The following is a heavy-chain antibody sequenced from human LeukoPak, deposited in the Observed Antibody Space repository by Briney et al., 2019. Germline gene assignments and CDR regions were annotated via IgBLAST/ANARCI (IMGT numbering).Heavy chain of an antibody. D-gene: IGHD1-26*01. V-gene: IGHV3-53*01. Sequence: GGSLRLSCAASGFTVSSNYMSWVRQAPGKGLEWVSIIYNGGSTFYAHSLKGRFTISRDNSKNTLYLQMNSLRAEDAAVYYCARGGSCHSAFDMWDQGTMVTVSS. CDR1: GFTVSSNY. J-gene: IGHJ3*02. CDR2: IYNGGST. CDR3: ARGGSCHSAFDM.